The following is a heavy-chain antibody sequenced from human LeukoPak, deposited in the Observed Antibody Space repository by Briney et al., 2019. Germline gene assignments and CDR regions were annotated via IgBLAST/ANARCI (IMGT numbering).Heavy chain of an antibody. Sequence: GGSLRLSCAASGFAFSNYAMSWVRQAPGKGLEWVSSLISSGTTTYYADSVKGRFTISRDNAKNSLYLQMNSLRAEDTAVYYCARDYDFWSGYYIGFDYWGQGTLVTVSS. CDR2: LISSGTTT. CDR3: ARDYDFWSGYYIGFDY. D-gene: IGHD3-3*01. CDR1: GFAFSNYA. J-gene: IGHJ4*02. V-gene: IGHV3-21*01.